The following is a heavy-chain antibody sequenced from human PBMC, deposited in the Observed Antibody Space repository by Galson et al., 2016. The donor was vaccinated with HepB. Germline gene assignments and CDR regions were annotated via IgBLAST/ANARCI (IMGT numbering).Heavy chain of an antibody. J-gene: IGHJ4*02. V-gene: IGHV3-15*01. CDR1: GFDFSNAW. D-gene: IGHD6-19*01. CDR2: IKGKPDGATI. Sequence: SLRLSCAASGFDFSNAWMSWVRQVPGKGLEWVGRIKGKPDGATIDYAAPVKGRFTISRDDSKNSLYLQMNSLKTEDTALYYFTTDGEWLAFDHWGQGTLVTVSS. CDR3: TTDGEWLAFDH.